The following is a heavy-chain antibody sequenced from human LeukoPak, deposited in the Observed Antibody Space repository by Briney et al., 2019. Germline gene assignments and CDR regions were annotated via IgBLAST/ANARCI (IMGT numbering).Heavy chain of an antibody. CDR2: IYYSGGT. V-gene: IGHV4-39*01. CDR3: ARQRAGQWPSYYYYYYMDV. D-gene: IGHD6-19*01. Sequence: SETLSLTCTVSGGSISSSSYYWGWIRQPPGKGLEWIGSIYYSGGTYYNPSLKSRVTISVDTSKNQFSLKLSSVTAADTAVYYCARQRAGQWPSYYYYYYMDVWGKGTTVTISS. CDR1: GGSISSSSYY. J-gene: IGHJ6*03.